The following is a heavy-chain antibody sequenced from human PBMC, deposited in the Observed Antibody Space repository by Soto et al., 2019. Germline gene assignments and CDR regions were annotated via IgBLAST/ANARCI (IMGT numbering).Heavy chain of an antibody. V-gene: IGHV1-24*01. CDR2: FDPEDGET. Sequence: ASVKVSCKVSGYTLTELSMHWVRQAPGKGLEWMGGFDPEDGETIYAQKFQGRVTMTEDTSTDTAYMELSSLRSEDTAVYYCATDRFYCSGGSCYPSYLDYWGQGTLVTVSS. CDR1: GYTLTELS. CDR3: ATDRFYCSGGSCYPSYLDY. D-gene: IGHD2-15*01. J-gene: IGHJ4*02.